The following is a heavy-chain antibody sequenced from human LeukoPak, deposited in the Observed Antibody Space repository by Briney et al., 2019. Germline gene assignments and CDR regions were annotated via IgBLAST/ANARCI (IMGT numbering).Heavy chain of an antibody. V-gene: IGHV4-59*01. J-gene: IGHJ4*02. CDR2: IHYSENT. CDR1: GGSISSYY. Sequence: SETLFLTCTVSGGSISSYYWSWIRQPPGKGLEWIGYIHYSENTNYNPSLKSRVTISVDTSQNQFSLKLSSVTAADTAVYYCARSPVLYYFDYWGQGTLVTVSS. CDR3: ARSPVLYYFDY.